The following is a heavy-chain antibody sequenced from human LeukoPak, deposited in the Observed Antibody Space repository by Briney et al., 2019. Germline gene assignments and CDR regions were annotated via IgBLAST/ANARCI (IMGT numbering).Heavy chain of an antibody. CDR1: GYSFTNYW. Sequence: GESLKISCKGSGYSFTNYWIGWVRQMPGKGLKWMGIIYPGDSDARYSPSSQGQVTISADKSISTAYLQWSSLKASDTAMYYXXXXXDLYSGSYYPFDYWGQGTLVTVSS. CDR3: XXXXDLYSGSYYPFDY. V-gene: IGHV5-51*01. CDR2: IYPGDSDA. D-gene: IGHD1-26*01. J-gene: IGHJ4*02.